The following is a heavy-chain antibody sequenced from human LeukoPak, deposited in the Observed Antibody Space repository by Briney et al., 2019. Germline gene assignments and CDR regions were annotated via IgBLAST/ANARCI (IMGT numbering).Heavy chain of an antibody. J-gene: IGHJ2*01. V-gene: IGHV3-30*18. Sequence: PGRSLRLSCAASGFTFSSYGMHWVRQAPGKGLEWVAVISYDGSNKYYADSVKGRFTISRDNSKNTLYLKMTSLRAEETAVYYCAKGTYYYGSTESTGSWYFDLWGRGTLVTVSS. CDR3: AKGTYYYGSTESTGSWYFDL. CDR2: ISYDGSNK. D-gene: IGHD3-10*01. CDR1: GFTFSSYG.